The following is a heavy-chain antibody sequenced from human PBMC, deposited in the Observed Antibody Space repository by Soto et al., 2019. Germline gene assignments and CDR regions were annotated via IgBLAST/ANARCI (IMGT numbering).Heavy chain of an antibody. Sequence: SETLSLTCTVSGGSVSSGIYYWSWIRQHPGKGLEWIGYIHYSGNTYYNPSLKSRVTISVDTSKNQFSLKLNSVTAADTAVYYCARGDLNGYDYRSSDYYYYMDVWGKGTTVTVSS. J-gene: IGHJ6*03. CDR2: IHYSGNT. CDR3: ARGDLNGYDYRSSDYYYYMDV. V-gene: IGHV4-31*03. CDR1: GGSVSSGIYY. D-gene: IGHD5-12*01.